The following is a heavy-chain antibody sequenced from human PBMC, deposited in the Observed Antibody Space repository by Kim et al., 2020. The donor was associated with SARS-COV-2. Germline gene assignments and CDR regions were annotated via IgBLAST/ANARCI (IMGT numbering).Heavy chain of an antibody. CDR1: GYTFTSYA. J-gene: IGHJ4*02. V-gene: IGHV1-3*01. CDR2: LDADNGNT. Sequence: ASVKVSCKASGYTFTSYAFHWVRQAPGQRLEWMGWLDADNGNTKYSQRFQDRVTITRDTSANTAYMELSSLTSEDTAVYYCARNEDYWGQGTLVTVSS. CDR3: ARNEDY.